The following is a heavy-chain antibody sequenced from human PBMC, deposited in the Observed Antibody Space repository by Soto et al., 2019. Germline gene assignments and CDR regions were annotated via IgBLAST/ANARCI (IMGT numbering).Heavy chain of an antibody. Sequence: GASVKVCWAESGYGFTSYAMHWVRQATEQRLEWMGWINAGNGNTKYSQKFQGRVTITRDTSASTAYMELSSLRSDDTAVYYCARDAAVGLFDYWGQGTLVTAPQ. CDR3: ARDAAVGLFDY. CDR2: INAGNGNT. V-gene: IGHV1-3*01. D-gene: IGHD1-26*01. CDR1: GYGFTSYA. J-gene: IGHJ4*02.